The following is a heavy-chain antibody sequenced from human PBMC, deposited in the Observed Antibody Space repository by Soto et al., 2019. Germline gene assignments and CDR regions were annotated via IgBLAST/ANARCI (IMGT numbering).Heavy chain of an antibody. J-gene: IGHJ5*02. CDR3: ARVYEINWFDP. CDR1: GGTFSSYA. CDR2: IIPIFGTA. V-gene: IGHV1-69*06. Sequence: GASVKVSCKASGGTFSSYAISWVRQAPGQGLEWMGGIIPIFGTANYAQKFQGRVTITAXXXXSXXXMXLSXLRXEDTAVYYCARVYEINWFDPWGQGTLVTVSS. D-gene: IGHD3-9*01.